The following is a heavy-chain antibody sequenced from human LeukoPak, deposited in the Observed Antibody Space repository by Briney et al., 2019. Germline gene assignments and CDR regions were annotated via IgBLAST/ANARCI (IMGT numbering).Heavy chain of an antibody. CDR1: GYTFTSYG. V-gene: IGHV1-18*01. J-gene: IGHJ6*02. D-gene: IGHD2-2*01. Sequence: ASVKVSCKASGYTFTSYGISWVRQAPGQGLEWMGWISAYNGNTNYAQKLQGRVTMTTDTSTSTAYMELRSLRSDDTAVYYCARVGCSSTGCYFFDRAYYYGMDVWGQGTTVTVSS. CDR3: ARVGCSSTGCYFFDRAYYYGMDV. CDR2: ISAYNGNT.